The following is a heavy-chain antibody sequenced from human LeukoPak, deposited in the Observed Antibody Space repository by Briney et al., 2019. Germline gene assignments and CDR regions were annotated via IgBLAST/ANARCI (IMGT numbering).Heavy chain of an antibody. J-gene: IGHJ4*02. CDR1: GYTFTSYG. D-gene: IGHD2-21*01. CDR2: ISGNSGNT. Sequence: GASVKVSCKASGYTFTSYGISWVRQAPGQGLEWMGWISGNSGNTKYIQKFQGRVTLTADTSTGTAFMELRSLRSDDTAVYFCARAFTTFVVVIALEYWGQGSLVTVSS. CDR3: ARAFTTFVVVIALEY. V-gene: IGHV1-18*01.